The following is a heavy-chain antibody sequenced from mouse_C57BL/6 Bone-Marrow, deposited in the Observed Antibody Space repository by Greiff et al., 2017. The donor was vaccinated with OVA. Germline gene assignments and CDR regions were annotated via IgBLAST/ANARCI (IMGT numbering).Heavy chain of an antibody. D-gene: IGHD1-1*01. V-gene: IGHV5-9-1*02. J-gene: IGHJ2*01. CDR3: TRVYYYGTFDY. Sequence: EVQGVESGEGLVKPGGSLKLSCAASGFTFSSYAMSWVRQTPEKRLEWVAYISSGGDYIYYADTVKGRVTISRDNARNTLYLQMSSLKSEDTAMYYCTRVYYYGTFDYWGQGTTLTVSS. CDR2: ISSGGDYI. CDR1: GFTFSSYA.